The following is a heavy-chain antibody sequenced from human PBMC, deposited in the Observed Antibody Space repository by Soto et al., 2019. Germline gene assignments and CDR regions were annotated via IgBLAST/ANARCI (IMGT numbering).Heavy chain of an antibody. V-gene: IGHV4-39*01. CDR3: ARQYSSSSGDAFDI. D-gene: IGHD6-6*01. Sequence: SETLSLTCTVSGGSISSSSYYWGWIRQPPGKGLEWIGSIYYSGSTYYNPSLKSRVTISVDTSKNQFSLKLSSVTAADTAVYYCARQYSSSSGDAFDIWGQGTMVTVSS. J-gene: IGHJ3*02. CDR2: IYYSGST. CDR1: GGSISSSSYY.